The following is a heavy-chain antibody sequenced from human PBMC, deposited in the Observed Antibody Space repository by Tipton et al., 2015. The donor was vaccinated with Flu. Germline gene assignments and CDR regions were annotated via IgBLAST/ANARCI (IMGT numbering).Heavy chain of an antibody. V-gene: IGHV1-46*01. Sequence: QVQLVQSGAEVKKPGASVKVSCKASGYTFTSYNMHWVRQAPGQGLEWMGIIYPAGGGISYAQKFQGRVTLTRDKSTSTVYMELSSLRSEDTAFYYCARDRGFGAYTFDYWGQGTLVTVAS. CDR3: ARDRGFGAYTFDY. D-gene: IGHD3-10*01. CDR2: IYPAGGGI. J-gene: IGHJ4*02. CDR1: GYTFTSYN.